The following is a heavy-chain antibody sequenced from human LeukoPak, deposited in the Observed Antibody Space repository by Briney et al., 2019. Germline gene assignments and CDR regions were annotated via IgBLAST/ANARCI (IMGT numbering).Heavy chain of an antibody. D-gene: IGHD5-24*01. CDR2: INYNGDST. CDR1: GFSFNTHA. Sequence: GGSLRLSCAASGFSFNTHAMHWVRQAPGKGLEYVSAINYNGDSTYYANSVQGRFIISRDNSKKTLFLQMGSLRAEDTAVYYCARDSGGDTYNDYFDSWGQGTLVTVSS. J-gene: IGHJ4*02. V-gene: IGHV3-64*01. CDR3: ARDSGGDTYNDYFDS.